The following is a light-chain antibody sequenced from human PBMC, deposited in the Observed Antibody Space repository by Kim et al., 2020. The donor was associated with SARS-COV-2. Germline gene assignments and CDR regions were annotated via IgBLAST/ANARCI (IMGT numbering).Light chain of an antibody. V-gene: IGLV3-19*01. J-gene: IGLJ3*02. Sequence: VVLGQTVRTTCQGDRLRFYYARGYQQKPGRAPMLVMYGKNNRPSGIPARFSGSSSGSTASLTITGSQAEDEADYYCDSRDNSGNQFGGGTQLTVL. CDR1: RLRFYY. CDR3: DSRDNSGNQ. CDR2: GKN.